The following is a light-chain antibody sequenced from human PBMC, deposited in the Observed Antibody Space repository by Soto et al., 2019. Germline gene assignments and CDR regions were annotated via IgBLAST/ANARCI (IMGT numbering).Light chain of an antibody. CDR1: QSVSSN. V-gene: IGKV3-15*01. CDR3: QQYNNWPPWT. CDR2: AAS. J-gene: IGKJ1*01. Sequence: EIMMTQSPAILSVSPGERATLSCRASQSVSSNLAWYQQKPGQAPRLLIYAASTRATGIPARFSGSGSGTEFTLTISSLQSEDFAVYYCQQYNNWPPWTFGQGTKVDIK.